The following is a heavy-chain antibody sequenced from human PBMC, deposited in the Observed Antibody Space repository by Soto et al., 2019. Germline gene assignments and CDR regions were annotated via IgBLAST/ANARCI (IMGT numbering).Heavy chain of an antibody. V-gene: IGHV2-26*01. CDR2: IFSNDEK. J-gene: IGHJ6*03. CDR1: GFSLSNARMG. Sequence: SGPTLVNPTETLTLTCTVSGFSLSNARMGVSWIRQPPGKALEWLAHIFSNDEKSYSTSLKSRLTISKDTSKGQVVLTMTNMDPVDTATYYCARTLEWLVPPDYYYYMDVWGKGTAVTVSS. CDR3: ARTLEWLVPPDYYYYMDV. D-gene: IGHD3-3*01.